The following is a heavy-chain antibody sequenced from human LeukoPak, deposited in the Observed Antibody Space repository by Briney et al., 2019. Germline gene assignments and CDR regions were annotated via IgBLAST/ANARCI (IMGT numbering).Heavy chain of an antibody. V-gene: IGHV3-33*01. CDR2: IWYDGSNK. CDR3: ARDLYGPGKLDTTLDY. J-gene: IGHJ4*02. D-gene: IGHD4-23*01. Sequence: GRSLRLSCAASGFTFSSYGMHWVRQAPGKGLEWVAVIWYDGSNKYYADSVKGRFTISRDNAKNSLYLQMNSLRAEDTAVYYCARDLYGPGKLDTTLDYWGQGTLVTVSS. CDR1: GFTFSSYG.